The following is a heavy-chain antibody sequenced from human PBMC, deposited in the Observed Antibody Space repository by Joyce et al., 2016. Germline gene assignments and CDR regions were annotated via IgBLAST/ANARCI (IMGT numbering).Heavy chain of an antibody. Sequence: EVQLVESGGGLVKPGGSLRLSCAASGFTFRSYSVHWVRQAPGKGLEWCSSISARSNYINYADSVKGRFTISRDNAKNSLSLQMNSLRADDTAVYYCARYSYCTTGVCSFDYWGQGTLVTVSS. V-gene: IGHV3-21*01. CDR3: ARYSYCTTGVCSFDY. CDR2: ISARSNYI. CDR1: GFTFRSYS. J-gene: IGHJ4*02. D-gene: IGHD2-8*01.